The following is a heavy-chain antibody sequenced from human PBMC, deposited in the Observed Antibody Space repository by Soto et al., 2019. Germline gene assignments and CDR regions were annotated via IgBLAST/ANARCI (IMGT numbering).Heavy chain of an antibody. CDR3: ASSSLYGSGSNAYYYYYYGMDV. Sequence: SETLSLTCTVSGGSISSYYWSWIRQPAGKGLEWIGRIYTSGSTNYNPSLKSRVTMSVDTSKNQFSLKLSSVTAADTAVYYCASSSLYGSGSNAYYYYYYGMDVGGQGTTVTVSS. V-gene: IGHV4-4*07. CDR1: GGSISSYY. J-gene: IGHJ6*02. CDR2: IYTSGST. D-gene: IGHD3-10*01.